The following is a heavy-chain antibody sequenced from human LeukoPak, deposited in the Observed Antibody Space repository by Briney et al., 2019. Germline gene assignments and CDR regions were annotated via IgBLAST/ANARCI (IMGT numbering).Heavy chain of an antibody. D-gene: IGHD1-1*01. CDR3: ARDPGLAVTGTTGYFDY. J-gene: IGHJ4*02. Sequence: GGSLRPSWAASGFTFSSYAMHWVRQAPGKGLEWVAVISYDGSNQYYADSVKGRFTISRDNSKNTLYLQMNSLRAEDTAVYYCARDPGLAVTGTTGYFDYWGQGTLVTVSS. CDR2: ISYDGSNQ. V-gene: IGHV3-30*01. CDR1: GFTFSSYA.